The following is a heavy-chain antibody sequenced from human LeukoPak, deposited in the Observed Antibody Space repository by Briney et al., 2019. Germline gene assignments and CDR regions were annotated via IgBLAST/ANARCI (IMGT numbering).Heavy chain of an antibody. J-gene: IGHJ6*02. CDR3: ARVSLRRNYYYYYGMDV. Sequence: SVKVSCKASGGTFSSYAISWVRQAPGQGLGWMGGIIPIFGTANYAQKFQGRVTITADESTSTAYMELSSLRSEDTAVYYCARVSLRRNYYYYYGMDVWGQGTTVTVSS. D-gene: IGHD3-16*01. CDR2: IIPIFGTA. V-gene: IGHV1-69*13. CDR1: GGTFSSYA.